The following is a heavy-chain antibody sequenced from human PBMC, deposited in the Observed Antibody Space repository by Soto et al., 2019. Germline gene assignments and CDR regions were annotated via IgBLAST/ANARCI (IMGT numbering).Heavy chain of an antibody. J-gene: IGHJ5*02. CDR3: ATSTNVLRYFDWPS. Sequence: GASVKVSCKVSGYTLTELSMHWVRQAPGKGLEWMGGFDPGDGETIYAQKFQGRVTMTEDTSTDTAYMELSSLRSEDTAVYYCATSTNVLRYFDWPSWGQGTLVTVSS. V-gene: IGHV1-24*01. CDR2: FDPGDGET. CDR1: GYTLTELS. D-gene: IGHD3-9*01.